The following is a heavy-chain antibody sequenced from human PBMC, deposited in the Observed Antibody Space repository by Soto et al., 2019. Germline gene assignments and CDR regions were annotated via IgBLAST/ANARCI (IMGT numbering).Heavy chain of an antibody. CDR1: GFTFRSYW. CDR2: INSDGSST. D-gene: IGHD4-17*01. Sequence: GGSLRLSCAASGFTFRSYWMQWVRQAPGKGLVWVSWINSDGSSTSYADSVKGRFTISRDNAKNTLYLQMNSLRAEDTAVYYCATPGYGDFHYWGQGTLVTVSS. J-gene: IGHJ4*02. CDR3: ATPGYGDFHY. V-gene: IGHV3-74*01.